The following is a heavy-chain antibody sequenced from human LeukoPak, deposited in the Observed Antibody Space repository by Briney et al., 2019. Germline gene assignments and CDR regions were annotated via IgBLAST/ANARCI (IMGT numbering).Heavy chain of an antibody. J-gene: IGHJ4*02. D-gene: IGHD3-10*01. CDR2: IFGGGGT. CDR3: ARGLSVGRGVNKLYYFDY. CDR1: GGSISSGGYY. V-gene: IGHV3-53*01. Sequence: PSETLSLTCTVSGGSISSGGYYWSWVRQAPGKGLEWVSVIFGGGGTYYGDSVRGRFTISRDNSKNTLYLQMNSLRAEDTAAYYCARGLSVGRGVNKLYYFDYWGQGPLVTVSS.